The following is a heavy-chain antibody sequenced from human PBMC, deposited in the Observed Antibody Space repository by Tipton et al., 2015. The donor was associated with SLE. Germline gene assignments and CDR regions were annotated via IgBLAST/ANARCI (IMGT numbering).Heavy chain of an antibody. CDR3: ARGGSYHINWLDP. CDR1: GGSVTSNF. V-gene: IGHV4-59*02. J-gene: IGHJ5*02. Sequence: TLSLTCSVSGGSVTSNFWSWIRQPPGKGLEWIGFIYYTGSAYYNPSLKSRVTISLDTSKNQISLKVNSLTAADTAVYYCARGGSYHINWLDPWGQGTLVTVSS. D-gene: IGHD1-26*01. CDR2: IYYTGSA.